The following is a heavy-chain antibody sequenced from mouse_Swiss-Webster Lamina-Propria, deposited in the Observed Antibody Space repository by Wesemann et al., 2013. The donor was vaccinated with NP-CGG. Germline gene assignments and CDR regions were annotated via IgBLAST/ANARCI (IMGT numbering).Heavy chain of an antibody. CDR3: AILPEGFAY. CDR1: GFTFSSYA. J-gene: IGHJ3*01. CDR2: ISSGGSYT. D-gene: IGHD2-10*01. Sequence: EVMLVESGGGLVKPGGSLKLSCAASGFTFSSYAMSWVRQTPEKRLEWVATISSGGSYTYYPDSVKGRFTISRDNAKNTLYLQMSSLRSEDTAMYYCAILPEGFAYWGQGTLVTVSA. V-gene: IGHV5-9-1*01.